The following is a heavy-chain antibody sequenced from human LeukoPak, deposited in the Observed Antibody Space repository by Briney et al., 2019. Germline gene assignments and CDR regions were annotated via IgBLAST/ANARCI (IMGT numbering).Heavy chain of an antibody. CDR2: IYNDGSS. CDR3: ARDRPFGGVLDFDY. V-gene: IGHV3-66*01. J-gene: IGHJ4*02. Sequence: GGSLRLSCAASGFTFSSYAMSWVRQAPGKGLEWVSVIYNDGSSDYADSVKGRFTISRDNSKNTLYLQMNSLRAEDTAVYYCARDRPFGGVLDFDYWGQGTLVTVSS. D-gene: IGHD3-16*01. CDR1: GFTFSSYA.